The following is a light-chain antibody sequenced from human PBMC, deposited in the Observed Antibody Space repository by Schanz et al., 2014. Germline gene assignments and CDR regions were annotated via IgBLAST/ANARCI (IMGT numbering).Light chain of an antibody. CDR3: QQYNNYSW. Sequence: DIQMTQSPSTLSASVGDRVTITCRASQSISTWLAWYQQKPGKAPKVLIYDASNLESGVPSRFSGSGSGTEFTLTISSLQPDDFETYYCQQYNNYSWFAQGTKVEIK. CDR1: QSISTW. V-gene: IGKV1-5*01. J-gene: IGKJ1*01. CDR2: DAS.